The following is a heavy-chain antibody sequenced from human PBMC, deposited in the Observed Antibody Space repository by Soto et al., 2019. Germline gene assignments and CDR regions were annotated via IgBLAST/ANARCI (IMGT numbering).Heavy chain of an antibody. CDR1: GGTFSSYA. Sequence: QVQLVQSGAEVKKPGSSVKVSCKASGGTFSSYAISWVRQAPGQGLEWMGGIIPIFGTANYAQKFKGRVTITAAKSPSTDYMVLRSLRSEDTAVYYCARANYGDYVFSLTGRDYYYGMDVWGQGTTVTVSS. V-gene: IGHV1-69*06. J-gene: IGHJ6*02. D-gene: IGHD4-17*01. CDR2: IIPIFGTA. CDR3: ARANYGDYVFSLTGRDYYYGMDV.